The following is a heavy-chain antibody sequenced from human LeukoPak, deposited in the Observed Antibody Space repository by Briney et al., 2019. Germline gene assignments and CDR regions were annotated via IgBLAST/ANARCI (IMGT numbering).Heavy chain of an antibody. V-gene: IGHV3-23*01. CDR1: GFTFSSYA. Sequence: PGGSLRVSCAASGFTFSSYAMSWVRQAPGKGLGWVSPICVSGGSTYYAVSVKGRFTISRDNSKNTLYLQMNSLRAEDTAVYYCAKDYYDSSGYYYLDYWGQGTLVTVSS. J-gene: IGHJ4*02. CDR3: AKDYYDSSGYYYLDY. CDR2: ICVSGGST. D-gene: IGHD3-22*01.